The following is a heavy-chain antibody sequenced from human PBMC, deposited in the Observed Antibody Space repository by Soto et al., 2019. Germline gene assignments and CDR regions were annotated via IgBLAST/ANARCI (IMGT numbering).Heavy chain of an antibody. J-gene: IGHJ4*02. CDR3: ARDSIPWDFWSGYPRVVPDY. CDR2: IWYDGSNK. D-gene: IGHD3-3*01. Sequence: QVQLVESGGGVVQPGRSLRLSCAASGFTFSSYGMHWVRQAPGKGLEWVAVIWYDGSNKYYADSVKGRFTISRDNSKNTLYLQMNSLRAEDTAVYYCARDSIPWDFWSGYPRVVPDYWGQGTLVTVSS. V-gene: IGHV3-33*01. CDR1: GFTFSSYG.